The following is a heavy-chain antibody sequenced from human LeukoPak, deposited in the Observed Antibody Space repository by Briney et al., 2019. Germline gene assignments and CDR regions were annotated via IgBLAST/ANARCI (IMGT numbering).Heavy chain of an antibody. CDR2: ISWNSGSI. Sequence: PGGSLRLSCAASGFTFSSYALHWVRQAPGKGLEWVSGISWNSGSIGYADSVKGRFTISRDNAKNSLYLQMNSLRAEDTALYYCAKDGGRYSYGSFDYWGQGTLVTVSS. CDR1: GFTFSSYA. J-gene: IGHJ4*02. D-gene: IGHD5-18*01. CDR3: AKDGGRYSYGSFDY. V-gene: IGHV3-9*01.